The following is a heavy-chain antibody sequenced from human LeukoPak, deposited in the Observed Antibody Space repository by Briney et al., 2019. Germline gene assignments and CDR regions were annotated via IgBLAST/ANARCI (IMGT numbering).Heavy chain of an antibody. CDR2: IKQDGSET. V-gene: IGHV3-7*01. D-gene: IGHD2-2*02. CDR1: GYTFSRNW. J-gene: IGHJ4*02. CDR3: AGADCRSTNCYKN. Sequence: AGGSLRLSCAASGYTFSRNWMSWVRQAPGKGLEWVANIKQDGSETYYVDSVKGRFTISRDNAKNSLYLQMNSLRAEDTAVYYCAGADCRSTNCYKNWGQGTLVTVSS.